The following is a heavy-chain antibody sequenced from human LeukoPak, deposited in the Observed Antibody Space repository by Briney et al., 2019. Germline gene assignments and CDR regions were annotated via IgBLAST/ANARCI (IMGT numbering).Heavy chain of an antibody. V-gene: IGHV3-23*01. CDR2: ISGSGGST. Sequence: GGSLRLSCAASGFTFSSYAMSWVRQAPGKGLQWVSAISGSGGSTYYADSVKGRFTISRDNSKNTLYLQMNSLRAGDTAVYYCAKATATVHYYYYMDVWGKGTTVTVSS. CDR1: GFTFSSYA. J-gene: IGHJ6*03. CDR3: AKATATVHYYYYMDV. D-gene: IGHD4-11*01.